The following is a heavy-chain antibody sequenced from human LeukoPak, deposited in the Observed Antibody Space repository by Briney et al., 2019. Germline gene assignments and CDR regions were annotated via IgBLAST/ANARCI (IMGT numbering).Heavy chain of an antibody. CDR2: ISGSDGRT. V-gene: IGHV3-23*01. CDR1: GFTFSSYA. Sequence: GGSLRLSCVTSGFTFSSYAMSWVRQAPGKGLEWVSVISGSDGRTYYVDSVKGRFTISRDNSKNTLYLQMNSLRAEDTAVYYCAKEGARGYSYGYWGQGTLVTVSS. D-gene: IGHD5-18*01. J-gene: IGHJ4*02. CDR3: AKEGARGYSYGY.